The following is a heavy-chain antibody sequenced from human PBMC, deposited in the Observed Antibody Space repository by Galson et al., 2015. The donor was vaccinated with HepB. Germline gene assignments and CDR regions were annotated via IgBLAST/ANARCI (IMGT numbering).Heavy chain of an antibody. D-gene: IGHD3-3*01. V-gene: IGHV1-8*02. Sequence: QSGAEVKKPGESLRISCKGSGYSFSSYWINWVRQASGQGLEWMGWMTPNSDDTGYAQKFQGRVTMTWNTSLSTAYMELSSLRYDDTAVYYCARVSRIAIFGVLEFDRWGQGTLVTVSS. CDR3: ARVSRIAIFGVLEFDR. CDR2: MTPNSDDT. J-gene: IGHJ4*02. CDR1: GYSFSSYW.